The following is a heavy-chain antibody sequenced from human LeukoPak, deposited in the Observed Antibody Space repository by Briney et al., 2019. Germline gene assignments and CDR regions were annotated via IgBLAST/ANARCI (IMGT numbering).Heavy chain of an antibody. CDR1: GFTFSSYW. CDR2: IKQDGSEK. Sequence: GGSLRLSCAASGFTFSSYWMSWVRQAPGKGLEWVANIKQDGSEKYYVDSVKGRFTISRDNAKNSLYLQMNSLRAEDTAVYYCARAVIPDFWGGIDWFDPWGQGTLVSVSS. CDR3: ARAVIPDFWGGIDWFDP. V-gene: IGHV3-7*01. D-gene: IGHD3-3*01. J-gene: IGHJ5*02.